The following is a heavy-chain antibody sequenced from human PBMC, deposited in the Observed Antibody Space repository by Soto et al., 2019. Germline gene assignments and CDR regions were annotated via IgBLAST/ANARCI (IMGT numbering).Heavy chain of an antibody. J-gene: IGHJ4*02. V-gene: IGHV3-13*01. CDR3: VRRFCSGGHCPGIGVDY. D-gene: IGHD2-15*01. Sequence: GGSLRLSCAAAGFTFSNNDMHWVRQPTGKGLEWVSGSGRVGDTYYADSVKGRFTISRENAKNSLYLQMNSLRVGDTAVYYCVRRFCSGGHCPGIGVDYWGQGTLDT. CDR1: GFTFSNND. CDR2: SGRVGDT.